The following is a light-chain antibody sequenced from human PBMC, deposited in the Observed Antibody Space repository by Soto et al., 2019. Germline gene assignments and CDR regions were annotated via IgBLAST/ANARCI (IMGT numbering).Light chain of an antibody. CDR1: SSDVGDYDY. V-gene: IGLV2-14*01. J-gene: IGLJ1*01. CDR2: EVT. CDR3: TSVTTTSTFV. Sequence: QSALTQPASVSASPGQSITISCTGTSSDVGDYDYVSWYQQPPANATNLLIYEVTNPPSRVSNRFAASTSGNTASLTISGLQAEDEDEYYGTSVTTTSTFVFGTGTKLTVL.